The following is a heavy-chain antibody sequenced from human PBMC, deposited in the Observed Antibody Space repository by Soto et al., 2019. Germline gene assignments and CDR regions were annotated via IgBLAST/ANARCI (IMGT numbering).Heavy chain of an antibody. J-gene: IGHJ6*02. Sequence: SETLSLTCTVSGGSISSGGYYWSWIRQPPGKGLEWIGYIYYSGSTNYNPSLKSRVTISVDTSKNQFSLKLSSVTAADTAVYYCARDKHSYGPNGAYYYYGMDVWGQGTTVTVSS. CDR1: GGSISSGGYY. D-gene: IGHD5-18*01. CDR2: IYYSGST. CDR3: ARDKHSYGPNGAYYYYGMDV. V-gene: IGHV4-61*08.